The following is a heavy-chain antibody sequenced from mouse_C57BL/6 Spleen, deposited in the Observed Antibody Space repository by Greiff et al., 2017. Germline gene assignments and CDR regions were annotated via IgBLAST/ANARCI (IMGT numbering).Heavy chain of an antibody. J-gene: IGHJ4*01. D-gene: IGHD4-1*01. V-gene: IGHV1-50*01. CDR2: IDPSYSYT. Sequence: QVQLQQSGAELVKPGASMKLSFKASGYTFTRYWMPWVKQRPGQGLEWIGEIDPSYSYTNYNQKFQGKATLTVDTSSSTAYMQLSSLTSEDSAVYYCARRAGTNAMDYWGQGTSVTVSS. CDR3: ARRAGTNAMDY. CDR1: GYTFTRYW.